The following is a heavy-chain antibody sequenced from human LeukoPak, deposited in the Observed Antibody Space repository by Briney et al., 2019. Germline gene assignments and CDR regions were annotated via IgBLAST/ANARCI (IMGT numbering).Heavy chain of an antibody. V-gene: IGHV4-34*01. J-gene: IGHJ5*02. Sequence: KPSETLSLTCAVYGASFSGYYWSWIRQPPGKGLEWIGEINHSGSTNYNPSLESRVTISVDTSKNQFSLKLSSVTAADTAVYYCARHYGPWGQGTLVTVSS. CDR3: ARHYGP. CDR2: INHSGST. CDR1: GASFSGYY. D-gene: IGHD3-16*01.